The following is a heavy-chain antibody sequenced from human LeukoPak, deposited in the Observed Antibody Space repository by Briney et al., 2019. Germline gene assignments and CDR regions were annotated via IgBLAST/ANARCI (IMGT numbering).Heavy chain of an antibody. CDR1: VGSFGGYY. V-gene: IGHV4-34*01. J-gene: IGHJ4*02. Sequence: PSEPFSLPAAVLVGSFGGYYWSWFPSPPGKGWEGIGKFNHSGSTNYNPSLKSRVTISVDTSKNQFSLKLSSVTAADTAVYYCASLGCSSTSCYHNDYWGQGTLVTVSS. D-gene: IGHD2-2*01. CDR3: ASLGCSSTSCYHNDY. CDR2: FNHSGST.